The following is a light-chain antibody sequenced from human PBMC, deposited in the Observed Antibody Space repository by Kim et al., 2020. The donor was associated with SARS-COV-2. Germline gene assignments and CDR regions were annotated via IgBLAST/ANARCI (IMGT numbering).Light chain of an antibody. V-gene: IGKV1-5*03. J-gene: IGKJ2*01. CDR3: QQYHNNPYT. CDR2: KAS. Sequence: SSYVGDRVTIPCRASQDISPWLAWYQQKPGKAPNLLIYKASNLESGVPSRFSGSGSGTEFTLTISSLQPDDFATYFCQQYHNNPYTFGQGTKLEI. CDR1: QDISPW.